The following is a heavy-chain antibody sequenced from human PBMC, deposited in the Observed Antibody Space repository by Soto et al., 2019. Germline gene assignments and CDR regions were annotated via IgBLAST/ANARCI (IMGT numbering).Heavy chain of an antibody. J-gene: IGHJ6*02. D-gene: IGHD2-8*01. Sequence: QVQLVQSGAEVKKPGSSVKVSCKASGGTFSSYAISWVRQAPGQGLEWRGGIIPIFGTANYAQKFQGRVTITADESTSTAYMKLSSLRSEDTAVYYCASPPNESGAYYCGMDVWGQGTTVTVSS. CDR3: ASPPNESGAYYCGMDV. CDR2: IIPIFGTA. V-gene: IGHV1-69*12. CDR1: GGTFSSYA.